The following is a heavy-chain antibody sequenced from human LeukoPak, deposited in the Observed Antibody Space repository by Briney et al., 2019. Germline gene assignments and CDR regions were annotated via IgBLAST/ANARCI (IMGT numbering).Heavy chain of an antibody. CDR3: ARLLTFGGVIVVYYFDY. V-gene: IGHV5-51*01. CDR2: IYPGDSDT. D-gene: IGHD3-16*02. Sequence: GEYLKISCKGSGYSFTSYWIGWVRQMPGIGLEWMGIIYPGDSDTRYSPSFQRQVTISADKSISTAYLQWSSLKASDTAMYYCARLLTFGGVIVVYYFDYWGQGTLVTVSS. CDR1: GYSFTSYW. J-gene: IGHJ4*02.